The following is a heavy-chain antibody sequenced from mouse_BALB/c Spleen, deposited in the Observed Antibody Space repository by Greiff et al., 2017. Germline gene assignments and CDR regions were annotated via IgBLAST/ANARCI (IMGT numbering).Heavy chain of an antibody. CDR2: INPSSGYT. D-gene: IGHD1-1*01. Sequence: VQVVESGAELARPGASVKMSCKASGYTFTSYTMHWVKQRPGQGLEWIGYINPSSGYTNYNQKFKDKATLTADKSSSTAYMQLSSLTSEDSAVYYCARSRFTTVERYAMDYWGQGTSVTVSS. J-gene: IGHJ4*01. V-gene: IGHV1-4*01. CDR3: ARSRFTTVERYAMDY. CDR1: GYTFTSYT.